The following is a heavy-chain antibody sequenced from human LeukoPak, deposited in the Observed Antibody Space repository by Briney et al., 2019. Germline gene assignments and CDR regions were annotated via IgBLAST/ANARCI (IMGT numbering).Heavy chain of an antibody. Sequence: GGSLRLSCAASGFTFSSYAMHWVRQAPGKGLEWVAVISYDGSNKYYADSVKGRFTISRDNSKNTLYLQMNSLRAEDTAVYYCARGGWNYGDYVAYGMDVWGQGTTVTVSS. CDR1: GFTFSSYA. V-gene: IGHV3-30*14. CDR3: ARGGWNYGDYVAYGMDV. CDR2: ISYDGSNK. D-gene: IGHD4-17*01. J-gene: IGHJ6*02.